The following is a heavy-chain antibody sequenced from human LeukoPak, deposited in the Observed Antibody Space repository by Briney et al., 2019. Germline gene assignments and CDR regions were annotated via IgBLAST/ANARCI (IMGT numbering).Heavy chain of an antibody. CDR1: GFTFSSYA. Sequence: GSLRLSCAASGFTFSSYAMSWVRQAPGEGLEWGSAISGSGGSTYYADSVKGRFTISRDNSKNTLYLQMNSLRAEDTTVYYCAKGGMEWLSPYYFDYWGQGTLVTVSS. CDR2: ISGSGGST. D-gene: IGHD3-3*01. V-gene: IGHV3-23*01. J-gene: IGHJ4*02. CDR3: AKGGMEWLSPYYFDY.